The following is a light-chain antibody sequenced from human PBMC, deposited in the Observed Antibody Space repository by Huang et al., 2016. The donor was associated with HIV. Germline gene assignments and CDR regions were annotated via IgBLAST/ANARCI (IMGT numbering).Light chain of an antibody. J-gene: IGKJ2*01. CDR3: QQYDNVPYT. Sequence: DIQMTQSPSSLSASVGDRVTITCQASQDISNYLNWYQQKPGKAPKLLIYDASNLETGCPSRFSGSGSGTDFTFTISSLQPEDIATYYCQQYDNVPYTFGQGTKLEIK. V-gene: IGKV1-33*01. CDR1: QDISNY. CDR2: DAS.